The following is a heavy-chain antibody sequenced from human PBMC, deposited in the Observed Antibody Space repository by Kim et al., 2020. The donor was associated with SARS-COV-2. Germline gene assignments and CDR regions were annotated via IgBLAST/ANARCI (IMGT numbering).Heavy chain of an antibody. CDR2: IWYGGSNK. V-gene: IGHV3-33*03. CDR3: AKAAERWLHSPVDY. D-gene: IGHD5-12*01. Sequence: GGSLRLSCAASGFTFSSYGMHWVRQAPGKGLEWVAVIWYGGSNKYYADSVKGRFTISRDNSKNTLYLQMNSLRAEDTAVYYCAKAAERWLHSPVDYWGQGTLVTVSS. J-gene: IGHJ4*02. CDR1: GFTFSSYG.